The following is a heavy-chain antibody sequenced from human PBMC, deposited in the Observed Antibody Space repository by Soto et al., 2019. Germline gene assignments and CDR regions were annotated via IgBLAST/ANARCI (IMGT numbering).Heavy chain of an antibody. Sequence: EVPLLESGGGLVQPGGSLRLSCAASGFTFNSYAINWVRQAPGKGLGWVSGITGGGGSTFYADSVKGRFTISRDSSKNTVYLQMNSLRAEDTAVYYCAREFTGISSGSFDPWGQGTLVTVSS. CDR2: ITGGGGST. CDR3: AREFTGISSGSFDP. J-gene: IGHJ5*02. CDR1: GFTFNSYA. V-gene: IGHV3-23*01. D-gene: IGHD6-19*01.